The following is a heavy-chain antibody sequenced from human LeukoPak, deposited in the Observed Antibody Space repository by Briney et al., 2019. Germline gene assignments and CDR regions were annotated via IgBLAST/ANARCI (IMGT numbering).Heavy chain of an antibody. V-gene: IGHV4-59*08. CDR1: GGSISSYY. CDR3: ASTLPITIFGVVPNDYYFDY. Sequence: SETLSLTCTVSGGSISSYYWSWIRQPPGKGLEWIGYIYYSGSTNYNPSLKRRVTISVDTSKNQFSLKLSSVTAADTAVYYCASTLPITIFGVVPNDYYFDYWGQGTLVTVSS. J-gene: IGHJ4*02. CDR2: IYYSGST. D-gene: IGHD3-3*01.